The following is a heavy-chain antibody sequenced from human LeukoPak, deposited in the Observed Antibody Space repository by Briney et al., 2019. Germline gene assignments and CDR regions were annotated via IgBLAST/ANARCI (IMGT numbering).Heavy chain of an antibody. CDR3: ARAYGDNEPFDS. CDR1: GYSFTIYW. Sequence: GESLKISCKGSGYSFTIYWIVWVRQMPGKGLESMGIIYPDDSDTRYSPSFQGQVTISADKSISTAYLQWSSLKAPDTAMYYCARAYGDNEPFDSWGQGTLVTVSS. CDR2: IYPDDSDT. D-gene: IGHD4-17*01. J-gene: IGHJ4*02. V-gene: IGHV5-51*01.